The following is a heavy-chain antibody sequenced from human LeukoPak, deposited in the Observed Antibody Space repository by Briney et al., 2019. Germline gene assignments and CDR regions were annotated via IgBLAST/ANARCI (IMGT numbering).Heavy chain of an antibody. CDR1: GFTFSRYS. J-gene: IGHJ4*02. CDR3: ARGANNYGDGVDY. D-gene: IGHD4-17*01. Sequence: GGSLRLSCAASGFTFSRYSMNWVRQAPGKGLEWVSCISSSSSYIGYADSVKGRVTISRDNAKNSLYLQMNSLRAEDTAVYYCARGANNYGDGVDYWGQGTLVTVSS. V-gene: IGHV3-21*01. CDR2: ISSSSSYI.